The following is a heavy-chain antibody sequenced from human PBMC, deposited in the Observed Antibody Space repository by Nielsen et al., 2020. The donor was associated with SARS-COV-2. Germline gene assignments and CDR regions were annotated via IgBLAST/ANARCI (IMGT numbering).Heavy chain of an antibody. V-gene: IGHV4-34*01. J-gene: IGHJ6*03. CDR2: INHSGST. D-gene: IGHD1-1*01. CDR3: ARGKKSYSGSFVNYYYYYYMDV. CDR1: GESFTDNK. Sequence: GSLRLSCAVYGESFTDNKWNWVRQPPGKGLEWIGEINHSGSTSYNPSLKSRVTMSVDTSKNQFSLKLNSVTAADTAVYFCARGKKSYSGSFVNYYYYYYMDVWGKGTTVTVSS.